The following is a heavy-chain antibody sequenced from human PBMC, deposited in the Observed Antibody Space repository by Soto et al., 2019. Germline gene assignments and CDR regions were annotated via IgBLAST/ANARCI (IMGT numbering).Heavy chain of an antibody. CDR2: LSTSGSTM. D-gene: IGHD6-13*01. V-gene: IGHV3-48*03. CDR1: GVTFSNYE. J-gene: IGHJ6*02. CDR3: ARENSPAGLDV. Sequence: GGALRVSCTASGVTFSNYEMTWVRQAPGKGLEWVSYLSTSGSTMYYADSVKGRFTISRDNAKNSLFLQMNRLRTEDTAVYYCARENSPAGLDVWGQGTTVTVSS.